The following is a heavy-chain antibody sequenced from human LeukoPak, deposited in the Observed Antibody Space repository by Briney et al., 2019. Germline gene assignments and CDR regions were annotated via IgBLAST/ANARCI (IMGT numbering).Heavy chain of an antibody. CDR1: GGTFSSYA. CDR3: ARAFGPIFGVVISTNWFDP. Sequence: ASVKVSCKASGGTFSSYAISWVRQAPGQGLEWMGGIIPIFGTANYAQKFQGRVTITADKSTSTAYMELSSLRSEDTAVYYCARAFGPIFGVVISTNWFDPWGQGTLVTVSS. V-gene: IGHV1-69*06. CDR2: IIPIFGTA. D-gene: IGHD3-3*01. J-gene: IGHJ5*02.